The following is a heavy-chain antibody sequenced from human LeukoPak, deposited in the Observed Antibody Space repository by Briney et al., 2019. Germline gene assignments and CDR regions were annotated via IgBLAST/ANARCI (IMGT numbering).Heavy chain of an antibody. CDR2: IKSDGSTT. V-gene: IGHV3-74*01. Sequence: GGALRLSCAASGFTLSSYWMHWVRHAPGKGLVWVSRIKSDGSTTNYADSVKGRFTISRDDAKNTLYLQMNSLRTEDAAFYYCAKDENRGGATPLDYWGQGTLVTVSS. D-gene: IGHD1-26*01. CDR3: AKDENRGGATPLDY. CDR1: GFTLSSYW. J-gene: IGHJ4*02.